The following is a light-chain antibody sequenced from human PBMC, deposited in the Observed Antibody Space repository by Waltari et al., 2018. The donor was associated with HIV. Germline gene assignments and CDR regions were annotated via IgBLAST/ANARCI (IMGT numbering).Light chain of an antibody. V-gene: IGLV1-47*01. CDR2: RNT. J-gene: IGLJ2*01. CDR1: SSNIGSNF. Sequence: QSVLTQPPSASGAPGQRVTISCSGSSSNIGSNFVYWYQQLPGTAPKLLIYRNTRRPSGVPDRFSGSKSCPSASLAISGLRSEDEADYYCAAWTDSRYVVFGGGTKLTVL. CDR3: AAWTDSRYVV.